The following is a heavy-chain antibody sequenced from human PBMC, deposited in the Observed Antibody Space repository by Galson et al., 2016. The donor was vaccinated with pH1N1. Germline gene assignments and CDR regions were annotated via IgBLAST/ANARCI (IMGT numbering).Heavy chain of an antibody. CDR3: ARRSGWPNWFDP. CDR1: GGSISTTNYY. Sequence: ETLSLTCIVSGGSISTTNYYWDWIRQPPGKGLEWIGSIYYSERTYYNLSLKSRVTISVDTSKKEFSLNLSSVTAADSAVYFCARRSGWPNWFDPWGQGTLVTVSS. J-gene: IGHJ5*02. V-gene: IGHV4-39*01. D-gene: IGHD6-19*01. CDR2: IYYSERT.